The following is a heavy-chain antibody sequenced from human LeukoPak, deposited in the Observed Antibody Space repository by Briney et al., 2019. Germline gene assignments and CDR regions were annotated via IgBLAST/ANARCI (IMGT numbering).Heavy chain of an antibody. CDR2: ISSSSGSR. J-gene: IGHJ5*02. CDR3: ARAAAAGRGPQYNWFDP. Sequence: GGSLRLSCAASGFTFSSYSMNWVRQAPGKGLEWVSSISSSSGSRYYADSVKGRSTISRDNAKNSLYLQMNSLRVEDTAVYYCARAAAAGRGPQYNWFDPWGQGTLVTVSS. D-gene: IGHD6-13*01. CDR1: GFTFSSYS. V-gene: IGHV3-21*01.